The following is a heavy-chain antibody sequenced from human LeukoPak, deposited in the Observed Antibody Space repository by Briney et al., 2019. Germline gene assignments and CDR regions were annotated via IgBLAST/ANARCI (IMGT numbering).Heavy chain of an antibody. Sequence: GGSLRLSCAASGFAVSNNYMSWVRQAPGKGLEWVSIIYGGGSTYYADSVNGRFTISRHNSKNTLFLQMNSLRTEDTAVYYCARAYDSSGYWPEYFHHWGQGTLVTVST. V-gene: IGHV3-53*04. CDR1: GFAVSNNY. J-gene: IGHJ1*01. D-gene: IGHD3-22*01. CDR2: IYGGGST. CDR3: ARAYDSSGYWPEYFHH.